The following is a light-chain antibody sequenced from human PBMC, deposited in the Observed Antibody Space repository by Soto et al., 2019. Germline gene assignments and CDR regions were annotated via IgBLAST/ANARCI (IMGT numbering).Light chain of an antibody. J-gene: IGLJ1*01. Sequence: QSALTQPASVSGSPGQSITVSCTGTNSDVGSYNLVSWYQQHPGQAPKLMIYEGIKRPSGVSDRFSGSKSGNTASLKISGLQAEDEADYYCTSFTSSSTQVFGTGTKVTVL. V-gene: IGLV2-14*02. CDR2: EGI. CDR3: TSFTSSSTQV. CDR1: NSDVGSYNL.